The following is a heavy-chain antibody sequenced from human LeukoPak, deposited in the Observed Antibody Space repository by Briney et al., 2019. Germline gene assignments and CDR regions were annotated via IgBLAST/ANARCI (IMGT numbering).Heavy chain of an antibody. CDR2: INHSGST. Sequence: MPSETLSLTCTVSGGSISGYYWSWIRQPPGKGLEWIGEINHSGSTNYNPSLKSRVTISVDTSKNQFSLKLSSVTAADTAVYYCAHGSRYRIDYWGQGTLVTVSS. J-gene: IGHJ4*02. D-gene: IGHD1-1*01. CDR3: AHGSRYRIDY. CDR1: GGSISGYY. V-gene: IGHV4-34*01.